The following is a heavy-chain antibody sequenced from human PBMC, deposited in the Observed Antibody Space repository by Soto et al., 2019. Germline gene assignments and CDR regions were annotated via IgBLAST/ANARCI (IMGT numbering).Heavy chain of an antibody. CDR3: AKDPYVRAFDI. Sequence: GGSLRLSCAASGFTFSSYAMSWVRQAPGKGLEWVSGITGSGGSTNYADSVKGRFTISRDNSKNTLYLRMNSLRAEDTAVYYCAKDPYVRAFDIWGQGTMVTVSS. J-gene: IGHJ3*02. D-gene: IGHD2-8*01. CDR1: GFTFSSYA. CDR2: ITGSGGST. V-gene: IGHV3-23*01.